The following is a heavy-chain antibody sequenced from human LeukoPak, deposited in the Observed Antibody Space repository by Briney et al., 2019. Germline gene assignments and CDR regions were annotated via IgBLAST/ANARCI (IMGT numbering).Heavy chain of an antibody. CDR1: GYTFTRYD. CDR3: ARGGSLRYFDWLPRNNWFDP. D-gene: IGHD3-9*01. CDR2: MNPNSGNT. J-gene: IGHJ5*02. Sequence: ASVKVSCKASGYTFTRYDINWVRQATGQGLEWMGWMNPNSGNTGYAQKFQGRVTMTRNTSISTAYMELSSLRSEDTAVYYCARGGSLRYFDWLPRNNWFDPWGQGTLVTVSS. V-gene: IGHV1-8*01.